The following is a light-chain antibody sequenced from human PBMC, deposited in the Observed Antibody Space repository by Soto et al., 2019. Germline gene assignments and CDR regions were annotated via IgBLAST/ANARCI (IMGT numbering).Light chain of an antibody. Sequence: DIQMPQSPSTLSASVGDRVTITCRASQSISSWLAWYQQKPGKAPKLLIYKASTLKSGVPSRFSGSGSGTEFTLTISSLQPDDFATYYCQHYNSYTWTFGQGTKVDI. V-gene: IGKV1-5*03. J-gene: IGKJ1*01. CDR2: KAS. CDR1: QSISSW. CDR3: QHYNSYTWT.